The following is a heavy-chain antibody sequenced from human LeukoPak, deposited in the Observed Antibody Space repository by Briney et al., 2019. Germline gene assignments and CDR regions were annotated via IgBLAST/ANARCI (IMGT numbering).Heavy chain of an antibody. CDR3: AKGGPYFDWLFAIDY. CDR1: GFTFSNAW. J-gene: IGHJ4*02. D-gene: IGHD3-9*01. CDR2: ISGSGGST. Sequence: PGGSLRLSCAASGFTFSNAWMSWVRQAPGKGLEWVSAISGSGGSTYYADSVKGRFTISRDNSKNTLYLQMNSLRAEDTAVYYCAKGGPYFDWLFAIDYWGQGTLVTVSS. V-gene: IGHV3-23*01.